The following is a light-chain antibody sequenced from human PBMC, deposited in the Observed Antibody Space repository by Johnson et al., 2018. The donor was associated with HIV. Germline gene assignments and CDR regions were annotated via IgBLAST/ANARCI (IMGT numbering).Light chain of an antibody. CDR2: DDN. Sequence: QSVLTQPPSVSAALGQKVTVSCAGSSSNIGKNYVSWYQQFPGTAPKVLIYDDNERPSGIPDRVSGSKSGPSATLGITGLQTGDEAYYYCGTWDSSVSGFVFGTGTKVTVL. CDR1: SSNIGKNY. J-gene: IGLJ1*01. CDR3: GTWDSSVSGFV. V-gene: IGLV1-51*01.